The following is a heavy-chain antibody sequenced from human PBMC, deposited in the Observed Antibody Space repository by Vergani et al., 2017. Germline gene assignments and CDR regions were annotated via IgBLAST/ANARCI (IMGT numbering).Heavy chain of an antibody. D-gene: IGHD3-3*01. J-gene: IGHJ3*02. V-gene: IGHV3-66*02. CDR1: GFTVSSNY. Sequence: EVQLVESGGGLVQPGGSLRLSCAASGFTVSSNYMSWVRQAPGKGLEWVSVIYSGGSTYYADSVKGRFTISRDNSKNTLYLQKNSLRAEDTAVYYCASSYYDFWSGYAFDIWGQGTMVTVSS. CDR2: IYSGGST. CDR3: ASSYYDFWSGYAFDI.